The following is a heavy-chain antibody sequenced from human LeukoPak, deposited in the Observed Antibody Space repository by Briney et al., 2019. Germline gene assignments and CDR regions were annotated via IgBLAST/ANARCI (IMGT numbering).Heavy chain of an antibody. J-gene: IGHJ3*02. CDR3: ARQSSGWYRDAFDI. CDR1: GGSLSSGSYY. D-gene: IGHD6-19*01. CDR2: IYYSGST. V-gene: IGHV4-61*01. Sequence: SETLSLTCTVSGGSLSSGSYYWSWLRQPPGKGLEWFGYIYYSGSTNYNPSLKSRVTISVDTSKNQLSLKLSSVTAADTAVYYCARQSSGWYRDAFDIWGQGTMVTVSS.